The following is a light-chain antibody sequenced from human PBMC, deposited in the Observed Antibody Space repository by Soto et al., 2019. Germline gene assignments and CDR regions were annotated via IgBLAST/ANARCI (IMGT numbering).Light chain of an antibody. CDR1: QSVSSSY. CDR3: QQYGSSIT. CDR2: GAS. V-gene: IGKV3-20*01. J-gene: IGKJ5*01. Sequence: VLTQSPGTLSLSPGERATLSCKASQSVSSSYLAWYQQKPGQAPRLLIYGASSRATGIPDRFSGSGSGTDFTLTISRLEPEDFAVYYCQQYGSSITFGQGTRLEI.